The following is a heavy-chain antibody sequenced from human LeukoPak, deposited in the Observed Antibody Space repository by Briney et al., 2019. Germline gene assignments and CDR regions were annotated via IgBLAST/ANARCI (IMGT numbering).Heavy chain of an antibody. CDR3: AREKSSRSGYDY. CDR2: IYYSGST. Sequence: SETLSLTCTVSGGSMSSSSYYWSWIRQPPGKGLEWIGYIYYSGSTNYNPSLKSRVTISVDTSKNQFSLKLSSVTAADTAVYYCAREKSSRSGYDYWGQGTLVTVSS. D-gene: IGHD3-22*01. J-gene: IGHJ4*02. V-gene: IGHV4-61*01. CDR1: GGSMSSSSYY.